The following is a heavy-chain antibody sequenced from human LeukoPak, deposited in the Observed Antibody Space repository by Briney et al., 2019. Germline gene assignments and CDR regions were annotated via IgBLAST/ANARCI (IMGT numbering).Heavy chain of an antibody. CDR1: GFTFSSYA. Sequence: GSLRLSCAASGFTFSSYAMGWFRQAPGKGLEWVSAVSGSGGSAYYADSVKGRFTISRDNSKNTLYLQMNSLRAEDTAVYYCAKDDYGDFDYWGQGTLVTVSS. CDR2: VSGSGGSA. J-gene: IGHJ4*02. D-gene: IGHD4-17*01. CDR3: AKDDYGDFDY. V-gene: IGHV3-23*01.